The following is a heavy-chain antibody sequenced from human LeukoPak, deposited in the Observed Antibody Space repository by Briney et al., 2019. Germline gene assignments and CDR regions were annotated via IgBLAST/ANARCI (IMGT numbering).Heavy chain of an antibody. V-gene: IGHV4-59*01. CDR2: IYYSGST. CDR3: ARGGWYDYYYYYYGMDV. D-gene: IGHD6-19*01. J-gene: IGHJ6*02. CDR1: GGSISSYY. Sequence: KPSETLSLTCTVSGGSISSYYWSWIRQPPGKGLEWIGYIYYSGSTNYNPSLKSRVTISVDTSKNQFSLKLSSVTAADTAVYYCARGGWYDYYYYYYGMDVWGQGTTVTVSS.